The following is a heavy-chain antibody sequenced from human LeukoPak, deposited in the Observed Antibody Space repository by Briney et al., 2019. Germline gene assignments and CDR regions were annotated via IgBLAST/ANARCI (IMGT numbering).Heavy chain of an antibody. CDR3: ARDIGGSYHDYFDY. CDR1: GCTFTGYY. CDR2: INPKSGGT. Sequence: ASVNVSCKASGCTFTGYYIHWVRQAPRQGLDWMGWINPKSGGTNYAQNFQCRVTMTRDTSISPVYMELSRLRYDDTAVYYCARDIGGSYHDYFDYWGQGTLVTVSS. V-gene: IGHV1-2*02. J-gene: IGHJ4*02. D-gene: IGHD1-26*01.